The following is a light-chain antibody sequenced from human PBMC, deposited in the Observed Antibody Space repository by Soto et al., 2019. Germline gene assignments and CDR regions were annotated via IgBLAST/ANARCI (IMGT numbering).Light chain of an antibody. CDR2: GAS. V-gene: IGKV3-20*01. Sequence: EIVLTQSPGSLSLSPGERATLSCRASQSVDSSFFAWYQQKPGQAPRLLIYGASNRATGIPDRFSGRGSGKDFALTITGLEPEEFAVYDCQQYVSSVTFGQGTKVEIK. J-gene: IGKJ1*01. CDR1: QSVDSSF. CDR3: QQYVSSVT.